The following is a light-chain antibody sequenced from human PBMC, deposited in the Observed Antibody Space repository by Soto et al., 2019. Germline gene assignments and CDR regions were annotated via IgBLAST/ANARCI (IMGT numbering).Light chain of an antibody. CDR2: EVS. CDR1: SSDVGGYNY. Sequence: QSVLTQPASVSGSPGQSITISCTGTSSDVGGYNYVSWYQQHPGKAPKLMIYEVSNRPSGVSNRFSGSKSGNTASLTISGLHAEDEADYYCSSYTSSSTPLVVFGGGTKFTVL. V-gene: IGLV2-14*01. J-gene: IGLJ2*01. CDR3: SSYTSSSTPLVV.